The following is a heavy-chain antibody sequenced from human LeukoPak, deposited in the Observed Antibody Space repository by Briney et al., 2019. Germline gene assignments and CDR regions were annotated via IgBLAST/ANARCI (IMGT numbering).Heavy chain of an antibody. CDR3: ARQAYSSGWYVWWFDP. Sequence: SETLSLTCAVYGGSFSGYYWSWIRQPPGKGLEWIGEINHSGSTNYNPSLKSRVTISVDTSKNQFSLKLSSVTAADTAVYYCARQAYSSGWYVWWFDPWGQGTLVTVSS. J-gene: IGHJ5*02. D-gene: IGHD6-19*01. CDR2: INHSGST. CDR1: GGSFSGYY. V-gene: IGHV4-34*01.